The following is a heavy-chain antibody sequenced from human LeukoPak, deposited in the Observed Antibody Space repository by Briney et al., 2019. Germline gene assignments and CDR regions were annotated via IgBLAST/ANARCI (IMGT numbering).Heavy chain of an antibody. CDR2: VYYSGST. V-gene: IGHV4-39*02. D-gene: IGHD1-1*01. J-gene: IGHJ3*02. CDR1: GASISGFTYY. CDR3: ASGRNLDCFDI. Sequence: SETLSLTCIVSGASISGFTYYWGWVRQPPGKGLEWIGSVYYSGSTYYNPSLKSRVTISIDTSKNHFSLNLRSVTAADTAVYFCASGRNLDCFDIWGQGTLVTASS.